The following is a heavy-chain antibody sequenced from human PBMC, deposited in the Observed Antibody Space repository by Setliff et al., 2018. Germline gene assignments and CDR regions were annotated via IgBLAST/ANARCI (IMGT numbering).Heavy chain of an antibody. CDR3: ARGGTFRYFDY. D-gene: IGHD5-12*01. CDR2: VYYSGTA. J-gene: IGHJ4*02. CDR1: GGSFTPYY. Sequence: SETLSLTCTVSGGSFTPYYWSWIRQPPGKGLEWIGYVYYSGTAYYNPSLKSRVTVIVDTSKNQFSLRLSSVTAADTAVYCCARGGTFRYFDYWGQGTQVTVSS. V-gene: IGHV4-59*01.